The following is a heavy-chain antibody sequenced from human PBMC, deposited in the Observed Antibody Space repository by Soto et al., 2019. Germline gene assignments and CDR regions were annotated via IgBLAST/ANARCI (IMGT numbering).Heavy chain of an antibody. CDR1: GFTFSSYA. CDR3: AKTAYGDYASPGDFDY. V-gene: IGHV3-23*01. J-gene: IGHJ4*02. Sequence: GGSLRLSCAASGFTFSSYAMSWVRQAPGKGLEWVSAISGSGGSTYYADSVKGRFTISRDNSKNTLYLQMNSLRAEDTAVYYCAKTAYGDYASPGDFDYWGQGTLVTVSS. CDR2: ISGSGGST. D-gene: IGHD4-17*01.